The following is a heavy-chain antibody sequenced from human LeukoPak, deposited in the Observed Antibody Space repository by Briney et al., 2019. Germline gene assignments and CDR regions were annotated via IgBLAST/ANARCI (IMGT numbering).Heavy chain of an antibody. CDR2: FYYSGST. D-gene: IGHD3-10*01. Sequence: SETLSLTCAVYGGSFSGYYWSWIRQPPGKGLEWIGYFYYSGSTYYNPSLKSRVTISVDTSKNQLSLKLSSVTAADTAVYYCARESNYHGSGTGWFDPWGQGTLVTVSS. V-gene: IGHV4-59*12. CDR3: ARESNYHGSGTGWFDP. J-gene: IGHJ5*02. CDR1: GGSFSGYY.